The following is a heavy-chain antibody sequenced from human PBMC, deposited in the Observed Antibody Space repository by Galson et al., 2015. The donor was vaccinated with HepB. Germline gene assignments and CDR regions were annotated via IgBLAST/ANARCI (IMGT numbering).Heavy chain of an antibody. D-gene: IGHD3-10*01. CDR1: GFTVSSNY. CDR3: ARDQRYFMVRGYPALDY. J-gene: IGHJ4*02. CDR2: IYSGGST. Sequence: SLRLSCAASGFTVSSNYMSWVRQAPGKGLEWVSVIYSGGSTYYADSVKGRFTISRDNSKNTLYLQMNSLRAEDTAVYYCARDQRYFMVRGYPALDYWGQGTLVTVSS. V-gene: IGHV3-53*01.